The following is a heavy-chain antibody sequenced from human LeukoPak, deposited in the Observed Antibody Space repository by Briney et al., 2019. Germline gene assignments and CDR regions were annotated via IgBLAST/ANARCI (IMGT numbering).Heavy chain of an antibody. V-gene: IGHV1-2*02. CDR2: INPTSGGT. Sequence: ASVKVSCKASGYTFTDYQVHWVRQAPGQGLEWMGWINPTSGGTKYAQKFQDRVTMTRDTPISTAYMELSRLTSDDTAVYYCAKVPVIAVAGHYFDSWGQGTLVTVSS. D-gene: IGHD6-19*01. CDR1: GYTFTDYQ. J-gene: IGHJ4*02. CDR3: AKVPVIAVAGHYFDS.